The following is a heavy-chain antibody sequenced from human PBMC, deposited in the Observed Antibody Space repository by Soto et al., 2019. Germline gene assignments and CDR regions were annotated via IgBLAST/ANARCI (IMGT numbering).Heavy chain of an antibody. CDR1: GFTFSSYW. V-gene: IGHV3-74*01. J-gene: IGHJ4*02. CDR2: IDIAGITT. CDR3: ARDQTVAGPTTFDY. D-gene: IGHD6-19*01. Sequence: PGGSLRLSCAASGFTFSSYWMHWVRQTPGKGLVWVSRIDIAGITTTYADSVKGRFTISRDNAKNTLYLQMNSLRAEDTAVYYCARDQTVAGPTTFDYCGQGTMITF.